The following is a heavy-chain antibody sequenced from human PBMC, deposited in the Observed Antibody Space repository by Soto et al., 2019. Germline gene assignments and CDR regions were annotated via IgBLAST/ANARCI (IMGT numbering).Heavy chain of an antibody. Sequence: QVQLVQSGAEVKKPGASVKVSCKPSGYTFTSYGISWVRQAPGQGLEWMGWISAYNGNTNYAQKLQGRVTMTTDTSTRTAYLALKGLSSDDTAVYYCAIDSPPPRAWGQGTQVAVSS. CDR2: ISAYNGNT. CDR1: GYTFTSYG. V-gene: IGHV1-18*01. J-gene: IGHJ4*02. CDR3: AIDSPPPRA. D-gene: IGHD2-21*01.